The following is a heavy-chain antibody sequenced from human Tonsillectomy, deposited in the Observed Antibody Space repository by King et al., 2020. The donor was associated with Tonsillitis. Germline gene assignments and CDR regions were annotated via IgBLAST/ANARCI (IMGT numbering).Heavy chain of an antibody. CDR3: AKVSSSSWYYFDY. V-gene: IGHV3-30*02. CDR1: GFSFSNYD. J-gene: IGHJ4*02. D-gene: IGHD6-13*01. Sequence: VQLVESGGGVVQPGGSMRLSCAASGFSFSNYDMHWVRQAPGKGLEWVALIGYDGSNKYYADSVKGRFTISRDNSKNTLYLQMNSLRPEETAAYDCAKVSSSSWYYFDYWGQGTLVTVSS. CDR2: IGYDGSNK.